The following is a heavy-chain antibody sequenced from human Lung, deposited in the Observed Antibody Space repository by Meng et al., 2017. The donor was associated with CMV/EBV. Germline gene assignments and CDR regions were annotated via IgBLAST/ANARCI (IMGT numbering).Heavy chain of an antibody. V-gene: IGHV5-51*01. D-gene: IGHD1-26*01. CDR2: IFPGDSDI. CDR1: GYSFTTYW. J-gene: IGHJ6*02. Sequence: GESLKISCKTSGYSFTTYWIVWVRQLPGKGLEWMGTIFPGDSDIRYSPSFQGQVTISGDRSISTAYLQWNSLKASDTAIYYCARRGLPGYVPYGAYVWGQGXTVTVSS. CDR3: ARRGLPGYVPYGAYV.